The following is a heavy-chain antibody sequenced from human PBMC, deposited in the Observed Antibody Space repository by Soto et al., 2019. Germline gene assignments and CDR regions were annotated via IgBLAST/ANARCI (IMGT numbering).Heavy chain of an antibody. V-gene: IGHV3-74*01. CDR2: INGDGRTI. Sequence: GGSLRLSCAASGFGFSTYWMHWVRQAPGKGLVWVSRINGDGRTINYADSVRGRFTISRDNARNTLYLQMNSLRAEDTAVYHCASITMVRGVPDYWGQGT. D-gene: IGHD3-10*01. CDR3: ASITMVRGVPDY. CDR1: GFGFSTYW. J-gene: IGHJ4*02.